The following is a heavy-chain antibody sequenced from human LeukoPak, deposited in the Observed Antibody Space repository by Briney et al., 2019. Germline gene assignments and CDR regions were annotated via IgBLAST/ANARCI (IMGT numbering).Heavy chain of an antibody. J-gene: IGHJ6*03. CDR1: GGSIDSYY. D-gene: IGHD6-13*01. Sequence: SETLSLTCTVSGGSIDSYYWSWIRQPAGKGLEWIGRIYTSGSTNYNPSLKSRVTMSVDTSKNQFSLKLSSVTAADTAVYYCARELVSFYYYYYYMDVWGKGTTVTVSS. CDR2: IYTSGST. V-gene: IGHV4-4*07. CDR3: ARELVSFYYYYYYMDV.